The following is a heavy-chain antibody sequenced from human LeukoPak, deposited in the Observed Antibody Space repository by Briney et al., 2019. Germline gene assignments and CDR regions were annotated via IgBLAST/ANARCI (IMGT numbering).Heavy chain of an antibody. CDR3: ARDYYYDSSGYDSIFDY. D-gene: IGHD3-22*01. Sequence: SETLSLTCTVSGGSISSYYWSWIRQPPGKGLEWIGYIYYSGSTNYNPSLKSRVTISVDTSKNQFSLKLSSVTAADTAVYYCARDYYYDSSGYDSIFDYWGQGTLVTVSS. CDR2: IYYSGST. V-gene: IGHV4-59*01. CDR1: GGSISSYY. J-gene: IGHJ4*02.